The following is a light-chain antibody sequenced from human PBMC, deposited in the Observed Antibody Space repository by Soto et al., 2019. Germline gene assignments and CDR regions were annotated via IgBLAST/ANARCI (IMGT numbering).Light chain of an antibody. CDR2: AAS. CDR3: LHHNSYPWT. V-gene: IGKV1-8*01. Sequence: AIRMTQSPSSLSASTGDRVTITCRASQGISSYLAWYQQRPGKAPKLLIYAASTLQSGVPSRFSGSGSGTDFTLTISSLQPEDFATYYCLHHNSYPWTFGQGTKVDIK. J-gene: IGKJ1*01. CDR1: QGISSY.